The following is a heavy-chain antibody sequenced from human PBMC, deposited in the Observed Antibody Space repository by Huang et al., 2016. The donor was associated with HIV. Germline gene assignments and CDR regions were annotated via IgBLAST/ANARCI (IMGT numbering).Heavy chain of an antibody. CDR3: ARGSSSWYVDY. CDR2: SSTYNGNT. CDR1: CYTFTGYG. Sequence: QVQLVQSGAEVKKPGASVKVSCKASCYTFTGYGISWVRKAPGEGLEGRGGSSTYNGNTEYTQNLQGRVTMTTDTSTSTAYMELRSLISDDTAIYYCARGSSSWYVDYWGQGTLVTVSS. J-gene: IGHJ4*02. D-gene: IGHD6-13*01. V-gene: IGHV1-18*04.